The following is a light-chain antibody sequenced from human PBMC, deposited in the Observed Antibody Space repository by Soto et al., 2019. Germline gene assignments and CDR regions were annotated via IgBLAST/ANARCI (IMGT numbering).Light chain of an antibody. CDR2: EVT. CDR1: SSDVGAYKY. CDR3: TSYVGNDIWV. V-gene: IGLV2-8*01. J-gene: IGLJ3*02. Sequence: QSALTQPPSASGSPGQSVTISCTGTSSDVGAYKYVSWYQQYPGKAPKLMIYEVTKRPSGVHDRFSGSKSGNTAPLTVSGLQAEDEADYYCTSYVGNDIWVFGGGTKVTVL.